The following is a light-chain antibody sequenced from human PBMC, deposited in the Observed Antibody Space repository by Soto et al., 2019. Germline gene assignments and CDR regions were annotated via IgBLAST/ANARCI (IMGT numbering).Light chain of an antibody. J-gene: IGKJ5*01. CDR1: QSISSY. CDR3: QQGYDTPIT. Sequence: DIQMTQSPSSLCASLGDRVSITCRASQSISSYLNWYQQKPGQAPKFLIYAASSLQSGVPSRFSGRGSGTDFTLTITNLHPEDFATYFCQQGYDTPITFGQGTRLE. V-gene: IGKV1-39*01. CDR2: AAS.